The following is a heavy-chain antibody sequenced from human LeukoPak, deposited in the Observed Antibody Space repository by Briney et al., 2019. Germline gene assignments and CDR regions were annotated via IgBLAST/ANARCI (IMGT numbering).Heavy chain of an antibody. D-gene: IGHD4-11*01. CDR1: GGSISSGDYY. Sequence: PSQTLSLTCTVSGGSISSGDYYWSWIRQPPGKGLEWIGYIYYSGSTYYNPSLKSRVTISVDTSKNQFSLKLSSVTAADTAVYYCAREYDYRNWFDLWGQGTLVTVSS. J-gene: IGHJ5*02. V-gene: IGHV4-30-4*01. CDR2: IYYSGST. CDR3: AREYDYRNWFDL.